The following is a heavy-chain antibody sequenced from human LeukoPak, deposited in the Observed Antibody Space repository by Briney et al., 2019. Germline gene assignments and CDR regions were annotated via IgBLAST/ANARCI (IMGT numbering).Heavy chain of an antibody. D-gene: IGHD5-18*01. Sequence: GGSLRLSCAASGFTFSSYWMSWVRQAPGKGLEWVANIKQDGSEKYYVESVKGRFTISRDTAKNSLYLQLNSLRAEDTAVYYCAKDGSYGPGGDAFDIWGQGTMVTVSS. V-gene: IGHV3-7*03. CDR2: IKQDGSEK. CDR1: GFTFSSYW. J-gene: IGHJ3*02. CDR3: AKDGSYGPGGDAFDI.